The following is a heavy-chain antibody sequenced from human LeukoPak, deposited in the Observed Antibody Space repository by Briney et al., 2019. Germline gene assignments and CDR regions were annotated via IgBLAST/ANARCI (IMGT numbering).Heavy chain of an antibody. CDR1: GFTFSSYA. J-gene: IGHJ4*02. Sequence: PGGSLRLSCAASGFTFSSYAMHWVRQAPGKGLEYVSAISSNGGSTYYANSVKGRFTISRDNSKNTLCLQMGSLRAEDMAVYYCARSTSGGSGSYYNRPGDYWGQGTLVTVSS. V-gene: IGHV3-64*01. D-gene: IGHD3-10*01. CDR2: ISSNGGST. CDR3: ARSTSGGSGSYYNRPGDY.